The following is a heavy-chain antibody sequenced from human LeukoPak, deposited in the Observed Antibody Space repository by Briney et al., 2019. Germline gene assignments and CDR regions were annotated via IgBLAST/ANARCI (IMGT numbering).Heavy chain of an antibody. CDR1: GITLTNYG. J-gene: IGHJ4*02. CDR3: AKRGVVIRVILVGFHKEAYYFDS. D-gene: IGHD3-22*01. CDR2: ISDSGGST. Sequence: GGSLRLSCAVSGITLTNYGMSWVRQAPGKGLEWVAGISDSGGSTKYADSAKGRFTISRDNSKNTLYLQMNSLRVEDTAVYFCAKRGVVIRVILVGFHKEAYYFDSWGQGALVTVSS. V-gene: IGHV3-23*01.